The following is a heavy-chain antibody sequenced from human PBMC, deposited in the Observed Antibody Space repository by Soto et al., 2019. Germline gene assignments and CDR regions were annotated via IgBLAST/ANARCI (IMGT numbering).Heavy chain of an antibody. D-gene: IGHD6-13*01. CDR2: INHSGST. J-gene: IGHJ5*02. CDR1: GGSFSGYY. V-gene: IGHV4-34*01. Sequence: SETLSLTCAVYGGSFSGYYWSWIRQPPGKGLEWIGEINHSGSTNYNPSLKSRVTISVDTSKNQFSLKLSSVTAADTAVYYCARRYSSSWHNWFDPWGQGTLVTVSS. CDR3: ARRYSSSWHNWFDP.